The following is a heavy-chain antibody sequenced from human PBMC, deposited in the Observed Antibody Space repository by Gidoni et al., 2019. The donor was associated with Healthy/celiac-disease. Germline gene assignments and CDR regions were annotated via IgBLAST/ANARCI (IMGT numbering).Heavy chain of an antibody. Sequence: QVQLVESGGGVVQPGRSLRLSCAASGFTFRSYAMHWVRQAPGTGLEWVAVISYDGSNKYYADSVKGRFTISRHNSKNTLYLQMNSLRAEDTAVYYCARQWLVQYFDYWGQGTLVTVSS. CDR1: GFTFRSYA. J-gene: IGHJ4*02. D-gene: IGHD6-19*01. CDR2: ISYDGSNK. CDR3: ARQWLVQYFDY. V-gene: IGHV3-30-3*01.